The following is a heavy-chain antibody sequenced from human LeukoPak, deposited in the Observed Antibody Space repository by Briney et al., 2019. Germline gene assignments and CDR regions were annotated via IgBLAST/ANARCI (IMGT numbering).Heavy chain of an antibody. D-gene: IGHD3-9*01. Sequence: GASVKVSCKASGYTFTSYGINWVRQAPGQGLEWMGWISGYNGNTIYAENLQGRVTMTTDTSTSTAYIELGSLRSDDTAVYHCARSSRFDWLLYFDSWGQGTLVTVSS. J-gene: IGHJ4*02. CDR2: ISGYNGNT. CDR1: GYTFTSYG. CDR3: ARSSRFDWLLYFDS. V-gene: IGHV1-18*01.